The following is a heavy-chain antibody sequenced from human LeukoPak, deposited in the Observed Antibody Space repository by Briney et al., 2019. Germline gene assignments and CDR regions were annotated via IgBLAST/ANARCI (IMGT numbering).Heavy chain of an antibody. Sequence: GASVKVSCKASGYTFRNYGISWVRQAPGQGLEWMGWISAYNGNTDYAQKLQGRVTMTTDTSTSTAYMELRSLRSDDTAVYYCARDSLYCSGGSCYSSWNWFDPWGQGTLVTVSS. J-gene: IGHJ5*02. CDR3: ARDSLYCSGGSCYSSWNWFDP. CDR2: ISAYNGNT. CDR1: GYTFRNYG. V-gene: IGHV1-18*01. D-gene: IGHD2-15*01.